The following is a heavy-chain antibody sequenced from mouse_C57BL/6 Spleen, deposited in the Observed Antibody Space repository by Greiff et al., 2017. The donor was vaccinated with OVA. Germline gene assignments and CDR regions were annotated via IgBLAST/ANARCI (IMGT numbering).Heavy chain of an antibody. D-gene: IGHD2-5*01. CDR1: GFNIKDDY. J-gene: IGHJ2*01. V-gene: IGHV14-4*01. CDR2: IDPENGDT. Sequence: EVKLMESGAELVRPGASVKLSCTASGFNIKDDYMHWVKQRPEQGLEWIGWIDPENGDTEYASKFQGKATITADTSSNTAYLQLSSLTSEDTAVYYCTTGGSNSYFDYWGQGTTLTVSS. CDR3: TTGGSNSYFDY.